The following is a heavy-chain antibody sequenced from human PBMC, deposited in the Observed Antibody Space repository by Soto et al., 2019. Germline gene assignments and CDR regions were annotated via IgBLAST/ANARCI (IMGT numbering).Heavy chain of an antibody. CDR3: ARAAERGYSLYYYYGMDV. D-gene: IGHD5-12*01. V-gene: IGHV1-69*01. J-gene: IGHJ6*02. CDR1: GGTFSSYA. CDR2: IIPIFGTA. Sequence: QVQLVQSGAEVKKPGSSVKVSCKASGGTFSSYAISWVRQAPGQGLEWMGGIIPIFGTANYAQKFQGRVTITADESTSTAYMELSSLRSEDTAVYYGARAAERGYSLYYYYGMDVWGQGTTVTVSS.